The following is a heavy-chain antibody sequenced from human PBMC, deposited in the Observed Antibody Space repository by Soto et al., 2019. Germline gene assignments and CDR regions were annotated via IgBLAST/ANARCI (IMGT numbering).Heavy chain of an antibody. CDR3: AKDQAGDAYNYGY. CDR2: ISGSGGST. Sequence: EVQLLESGGGLVQPGGSLRLSCAASGFTFRNYAMSWVRQAPGKGLEWVSVISGSGGSTFYADSVKGRFTISRDNSKNTLYLQMNSLRAEDTAVDYCAKDQAGDAYNYGYWGQGTLVTVSS. D-gene: IGHD5-12*01. J-gene: IGHJ4*02. CDR1: GFTFRNYA. V-gene: IGHV3-23*01.